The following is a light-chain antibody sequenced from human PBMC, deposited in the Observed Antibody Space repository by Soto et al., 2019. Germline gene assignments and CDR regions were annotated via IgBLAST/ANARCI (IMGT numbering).Light chain of an antibody. V-gene: IGLV2-14*01. CDR2: EVS. CDR3: SSFASSGTLVV. J-gene: IGLJ2*01. Sequence: QSALTQPASVSGSPGQSITISCTGTSSDVGGYNYVSWYQQHPGKAPKPMIYEVSNRPSGVSNRFSGSKSANTASLTISGLQAEDEADYYCSSFASSGTLVVFGGGTKLTVL. CDR1: SSDVGGYNY.